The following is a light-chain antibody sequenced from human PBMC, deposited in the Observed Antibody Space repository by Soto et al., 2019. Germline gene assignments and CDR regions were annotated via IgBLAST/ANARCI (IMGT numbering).Light chain of an antibody. CDR1: QSLLHSNGYNL. J-gene: IGKJ2*01. Sequence: IVMTQSPLSLPVTPGEPASISCRSSQSLLHSNGYNLLDWDLQKPGQSPQLLIHLGSNRASGVPDGLSGRGLGPDLKLQLTSVEGAAVGVYYCMPALQAPPYNFGQGT. CDR3: MPALQAPPYN. V-gene: IGKV2-28*01. CDR2: LGS.